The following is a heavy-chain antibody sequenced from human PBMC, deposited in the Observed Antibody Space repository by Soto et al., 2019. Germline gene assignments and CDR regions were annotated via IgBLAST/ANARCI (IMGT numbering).Heavy chain of an antibody. CDR2: IYYSGST. J-gene: IGHJ6*02. Sequence: SETLSLTCTVSGGSISSSSYYWGLVRQPPGKGLEWIGSIYYSGSTYYNPSLKSRVTISVDTSKNQFSLKLSSVTAADTAVYYCARSSGSYPSYYYGMDVWGQGTTVTVSS. D-gene: IGHD1-26*01. CDR1: GGSISSSSYY. V-gene: IGHV4-39*01. CDR3: ARSSGSYPSYYYGMDV.